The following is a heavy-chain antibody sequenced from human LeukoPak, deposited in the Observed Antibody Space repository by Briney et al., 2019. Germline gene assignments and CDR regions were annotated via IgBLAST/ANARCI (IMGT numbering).Heavy chain of an antibody. V-gene: IGHV1-46*01. D-gene: IGHD6-13*01. CDR3: ARWHSSSWQKFDC. J-gene: IGHJ4*02. CDR1: GYGFTGYY. Sequence: ASVKVSCKASGYGFTGYYLQWVRQAPGQGLEWMGIINPSGGSTSYAQKFQGRVTMTSDTSTSTVYMELSRLRSEDTAVYYCARWHSSSWQKFDCWGQGTRVTVSS. CDR2: INPSGGST.